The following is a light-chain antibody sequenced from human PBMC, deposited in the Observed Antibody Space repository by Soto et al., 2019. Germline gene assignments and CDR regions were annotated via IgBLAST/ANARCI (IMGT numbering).Light chain of an antibody. CDR1: SSDVGGYNY. V-gene: IGLV2-8*01. CDR2: EVS. J-gene: IGLJ2*01. CDR3: SSYGGSRDVV. Sequence: QSALTQPPSASGSPGQSVTISCTGTSSDVGGYNYVSWYQQHPGKAPKLMIFEVSKRPSGVPDRFSGSKSGNTASLTVSGLQAEDEADYYYSSYGGSRDVVFGGGTQLTVL.